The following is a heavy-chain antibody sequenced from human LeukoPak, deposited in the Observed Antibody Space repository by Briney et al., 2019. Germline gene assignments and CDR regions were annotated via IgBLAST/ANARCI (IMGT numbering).Heavy chain of an antibody. V-gene: IGHV4-61*05. J-gene: IGHJ6*03. D-gene: IGHD5-18*01. CDR2: IYYSGST. CDR1: GGSISSSSYY. CDR3: ARHTAMPDPFYYYYMDV. Sequence: PSETLSLTCTVSGGSISSSSYYWGWIRQPPGKGLEWIGYIYYSGSTNYNPSLKSRVTISVDTSKNQFSLKLSSVTAADTAVYYCARHTAMPDPFYYYYMDVWGKGTTVTVSS.